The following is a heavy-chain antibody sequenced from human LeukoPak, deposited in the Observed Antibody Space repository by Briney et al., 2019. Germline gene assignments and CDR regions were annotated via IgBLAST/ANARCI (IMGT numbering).Heavy chain of an antibody. D-gene: IGHD1-1*01. CDR2: IYYSGST. CDR1: GGSISSYY. J-gene: IGHJ3*02. CDR3: ARDKLGTFDAFDI. V-gene: IGHV4-59*01. Sequence: PSETLSLTCTVSGGSISSYYWNWIRQPPGKGLEWIGYIYYSGSTNYNPSLKSRVTISVDTSKNQFSLKLSSVSAADTAVYHCARDKLGTFDAFDIWGQGTMVTVSS.